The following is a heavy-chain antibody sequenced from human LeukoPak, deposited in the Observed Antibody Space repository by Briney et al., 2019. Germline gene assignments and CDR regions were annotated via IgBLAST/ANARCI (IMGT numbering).Heavy chain of an antibody. D-gene: IGHD4-17*01. CDR3: ARSPDDYGDYVGDYFDY. CDR1: GGSFSGYY. Sequence: SETLSLTCAVYGGSFSGYYWSWIRQPPGKGLEWIGYIYHSGSTYYNPSLKSRVTISLDRSKNQFSLKLSSVTAADTAVYYCARSPDDYGDYVGDYFDYWGQGTLVTVSS. V-gene: IGHV4-34*01. J-gene: IGHJ4*02. CDR2: IYHSGST.